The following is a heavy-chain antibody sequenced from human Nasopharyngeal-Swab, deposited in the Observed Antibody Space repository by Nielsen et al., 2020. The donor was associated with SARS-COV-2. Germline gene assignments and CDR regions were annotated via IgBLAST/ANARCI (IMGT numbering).Heavy chain of an antibody. CDR1: GFTLRNYD. J-gene: IGHJ5*02. CDR3: AKDPASRKGLRFRELLAATNWFDP. V-gene: IGHV3-23*01. D-gene: IGHD3-10*01. Sequence: GESLKISCVGSGFTLRNYDMGWVRQTPGKGLEWVSHISGSGGSTYYADSVKGRFTISRDNSKNTLYLQMNSLRAEDTAVYYCAKDPASRKGLRFRELLAATNWFDPWGQGTLVTVSS. CDR2: ISGSGGST.